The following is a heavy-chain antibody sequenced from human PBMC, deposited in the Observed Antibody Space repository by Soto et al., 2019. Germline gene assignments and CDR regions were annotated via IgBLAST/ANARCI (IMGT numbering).Heavy chain of an antibody. CDR1: VYTFTSYD. D-gene: IGHD2-2*01. V-gene: IGHV1-8*01. J-gene: IGHJ4*02. CDR3: ARARTSSCLFYY. Sequence: QVQLVQAGAEVNKPWASVKVSCKASVYTFTSYDINWVRQATGQGRELMGCMNPNSGNTGYAQKFQGSVTMPRNTSISTAYMQLSTLRSEDTAVYYCARARTSSCLFYYWGQGHLVTVS. CDR2: MNPNSGNT.